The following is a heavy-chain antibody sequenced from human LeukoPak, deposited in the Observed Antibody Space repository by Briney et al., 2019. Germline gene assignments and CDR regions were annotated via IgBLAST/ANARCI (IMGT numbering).Heavy chain of an antibody. Sequence: SQTLSLTCTVSGGSISSGSYCWNWIRQPAGKGLEWIGHIHTSGNTNYNSSLKSRVTISVDTSKNQFSLKLSSVTAADTAVYYCARAMSIAARLQTIFDYWGQGTLVTVSS. CDR3: ARAMSIAARLQTIFDY. J-gene: IGHJ4*02. CDR1: GGSISSGSYC. D-gene: IGHD6-6*01. CDR2: IHTSGNT. V-gene: IGHV4-61*09.